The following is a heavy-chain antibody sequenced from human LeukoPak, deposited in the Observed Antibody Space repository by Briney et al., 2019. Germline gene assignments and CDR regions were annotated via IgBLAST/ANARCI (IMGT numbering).Heavy chain of an antibody. CDR1: GYNFTNYW. D-gene: IGHD4-17*01. J-gene: IGHJ2*01. CDR3: ARTAKGTVSGVWYFDL. Sequence: RGESLKISCQASGYNFTNYWIAWVRQMPGKGLEWVGIIYPGASDTRYSPSFQGHVTISTDKSISAAYLQWSSLKASDSAMYFCARTAKGTVSGVWYFDLWGRGTLVTVSS. V-gene: IGHV5-51*01. CDR2: IYPGASDT.